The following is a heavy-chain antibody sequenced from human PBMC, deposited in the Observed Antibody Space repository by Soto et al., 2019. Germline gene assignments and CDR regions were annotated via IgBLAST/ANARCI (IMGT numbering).Heavy chain of an antibody. Sequence: EVQLVESGGGLVKPGGSLRLSCAASGFTFSSYSMNWVRQAPGKGLEWVSSISSSSSYIYYADSVKGRFTISRDNAKTSLYLQMNSLRAEDTAVYYCARDGAEDGGYWGQGTLVTVSS. CDR1: GFTFSSYS. CDR3: ARDGAEDGGY. D-gene: IGHD1-26*01. J-gene: IGHJ4*02. V-gene: IGHV3-21*01. CDR2: ISSSSSYI.